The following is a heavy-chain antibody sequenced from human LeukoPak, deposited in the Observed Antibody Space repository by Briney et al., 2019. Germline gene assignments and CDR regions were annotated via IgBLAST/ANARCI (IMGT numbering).Heavy chain of an antibody. V-gene: IGHV1-2*02. CDR3: ARDSSQYYGFWSGYSTNWFDP. Sequence: ASVKVSCKASGGTFSSYAISWVRQAPGQGLEWMGWINPNSGGTNYAQKFQGRVTMTRDTSISTAYMELSRLRSDDTAVYYCARDSSQYYGFWSGYSTNWFDPWGQGTLVTVSS. D-gene: IGHD3-3*01. CDR1: GGTFSSYA. J-gene: IGHJ5*02. CDR2: INPNSGGT.